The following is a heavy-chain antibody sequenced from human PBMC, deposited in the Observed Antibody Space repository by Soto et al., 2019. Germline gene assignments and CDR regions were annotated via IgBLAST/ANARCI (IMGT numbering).Heavy chain of an antibody. CDR2: ISAYNGNT. Sequence: QVQLVQSGAEGKKPGASVKVSCKTSGYTFSNYGINWVRQAPGQGLEWMGWISAYNGNTNFAQKLQGRGSLTTDTSSTTAYMELRSLTSDDTAVYYCARDLVPGYTGFSDYWGQGTLVTVSS. CDR3: ARDLVPGYTGFSDY. J-gene: IGHJ4*02. CDR1: GYTFSNYG. V-gene: IGHV1-18*01. D-gene: IGHD5-12*01.